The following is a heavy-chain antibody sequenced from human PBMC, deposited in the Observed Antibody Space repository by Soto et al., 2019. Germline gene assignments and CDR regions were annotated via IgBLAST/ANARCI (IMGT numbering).Heavy chain of an antibody. CDR3: ARVQILQLENIFDY. CDR1: GYTFTKYG. CDR2: ISAYNGNT. Sequence: ASVKGSCKTSGYTFTKYGVSWVRQAPGQGLEWMGWISAYNGNTKYAQKLQGRVTMTTDTSTSTAYMELSSLRAEDTAVYFCARVQILQLENIFDYWGQGALVTVSS. D-gene: IGHD1-1*01. J-gene: IGHJ4*02. V-gene: IGHV1-18*01.